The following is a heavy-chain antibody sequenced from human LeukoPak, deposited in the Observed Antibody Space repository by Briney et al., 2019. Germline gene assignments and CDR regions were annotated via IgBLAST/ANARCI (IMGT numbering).Heavy chain of an antibody. J-gene: IGHJ6*02. CDR1: GFTLSSYG. CDR2: ISYAGSNK. Sequence: GGSLRLSCAASGFTLSSYGMHWVRQAPGKGLEWVAVISYAGSNKYYVDSVKGRFTISRDNSKNTLYLQMNSLRAEDTAVYYSAKDSLRWSFFLYGMDVWGQGTTVTVSS. V-gene: IGHV3-30*18. D-gene: IGHD4-23*01. CDR3: AKDSLRWSFFLYGMDV.